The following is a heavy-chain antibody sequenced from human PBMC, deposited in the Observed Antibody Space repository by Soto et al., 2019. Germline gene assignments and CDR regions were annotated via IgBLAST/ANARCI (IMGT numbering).Heavy chain of an antibody. CDR3: ARSVVGSNVIFDY. D-gene: IGHD3-10*01. V-gene: IGHV1-8*01. Sequence: QVQLVQSGAEVRTPGASVKVSCKASGYTFTSYDINWVRQATGQGPEWMGWMNPDSGNTGYVQKFQGRVTMTRNTAISTAYMELSSLRSEDTAVYDCARSVVGSNVIFDYWVQGTLVTVSS. CDR1: GYTFTSYD. CDR2: MNPDSGNT. J-gene: IGHJ4*02.